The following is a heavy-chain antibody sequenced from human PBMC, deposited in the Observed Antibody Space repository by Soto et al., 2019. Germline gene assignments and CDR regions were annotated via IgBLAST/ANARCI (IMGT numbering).Heavy chain of an antibody. Sequence: EVQLVESGGGLVQPGGSLRLSCAASGFTVSSNYMSWVRQAPGKGLEWVSVIYSGGTTYYADSVKGRFTISRDNSKNTLYLQMNSLRAEDTAVYYCARGGSFGGNSEGEIDYWGQGTLVTVSS. D-gene: IGHD2-21*02. CDR2: IYSGGTT. CDR3: ARGGSFGGNSEGEIDY. J-gene: IGHJ4*02. CDR1: GFTVSSNY. V-gene: IGHV3-66*01.